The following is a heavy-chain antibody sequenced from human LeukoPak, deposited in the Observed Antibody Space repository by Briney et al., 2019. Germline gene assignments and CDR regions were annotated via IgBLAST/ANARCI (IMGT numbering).Heavy chain of an antibody. D-gene: IGHD6-13*01. CDR1: GSGFTFSTSA. Sequence: PGGSLRLSCAASGSGFTFSTSAIHWVRQAPGKGLEWVSSISGSAGSTFYADSVKGRFTISRDNSKNTLYLQMNSLRAEDTAVYFCAKTPVSAAGYNWFDSWGQGALVTVSS. CDR2: ISGSAGST. CDR3: AKTPVSAAGYNWFDS. V-gene: IGHV3-23*01. J-gene: IGHJ5*01.